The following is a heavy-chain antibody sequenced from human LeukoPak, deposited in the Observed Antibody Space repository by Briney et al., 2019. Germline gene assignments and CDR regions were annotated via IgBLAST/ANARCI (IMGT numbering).Heavy chain of an antibody. V-gene: IGHV6-1*01. D-gene: IGHD6-13*01. CDR3: ARAAAAKGAFDY. Sequence: SQTLSLTCAISGDSVSSNSAAWNWIRQSPSRGLEWLGRTYYRSKWFNDYAVSVKSRITINPDTSKDQFSLQLNSVTPEDTAVYYCARAAAAKGAFDYWGQGTLVTVSS. CDR2: TYYRSKWFN. J-gene: IGHJ4*02. CDR1: GDSVSSNSAA.